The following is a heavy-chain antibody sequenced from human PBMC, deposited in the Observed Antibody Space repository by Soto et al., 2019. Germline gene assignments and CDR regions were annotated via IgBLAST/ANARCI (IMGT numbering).Heavy chain of an antibody. CDR2: ISSSSSYI. D-gene: IGHD3-22*01. Sequence: AGGSLRLSCAASGFTFSSYSMNWVRQAPGKGLEWVSSISSSSSYIYYADSVKGRFTISRDNAKNSLYLQMNSLRAEDTAVYYCARGTNYYDSSGYYGYWGQGTLVTVSS. CDR1: GFTFSSYS. CDR3: ARGTNYYDSSGYYGY. J-gene: IGHJ4*02. V-gene: IGHV3-21*01.